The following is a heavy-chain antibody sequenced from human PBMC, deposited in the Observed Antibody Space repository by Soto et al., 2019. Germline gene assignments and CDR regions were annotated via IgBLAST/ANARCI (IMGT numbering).Heavy chain of an antibody. CDR3: ARDLNYGLSSVYYDVFDT. V-gene: IGHV3-7*01. CDR1: GFTFSGFW. D-gene: IGHD3-3*01. CDR2: LEGDGSKE. Sequence: EVQLVESGGDLVQPGESLRLSCMASGFTFSGFWMAWVRQVPGKGLEWVANLEGDGSKENYVDSVKGRFTISRDNAKNSLYLQMNSLRAEDTALYYCARDLNYGLSSVYYDVFDTWGQGTMVTVSS. J-gene: IGHJ3*02.